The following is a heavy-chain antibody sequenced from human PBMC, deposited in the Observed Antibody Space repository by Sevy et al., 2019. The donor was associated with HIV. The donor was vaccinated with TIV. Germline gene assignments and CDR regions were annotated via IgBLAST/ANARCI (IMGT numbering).Heavy chain of an antibody. V-gene: IGHV3-21*01. J-gene: IGHJ5*02. CDR1: GFTFSTSS. D-gene: IGHD2-2*01. CDR2: VSSSSGFI. Sequence: GGSLRLSCAAPGFTFSTSSMSWVRQAPGKGLEWVSSVSSSSGFIYYADSVKGQFTISRDNAKNSLYLQMNSLRAEDTAVYFCVGCSSSGCHQGWFDPWGQGTLVTVSS. CDR3: VGCSSSGCHQGWFDP.